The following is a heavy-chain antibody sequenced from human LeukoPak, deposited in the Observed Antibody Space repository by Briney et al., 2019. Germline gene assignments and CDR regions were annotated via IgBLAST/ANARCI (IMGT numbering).Heavy chain of an antibody. CDR3: ATGANYDYVWGSYRYDRYGEPFDY. V-gene: IGHV1-24*01. D-gene: IGHD3-16*02. CDR2: FDPEDGET. Sequence: GASVKVSCKVSGYTLTELSMHWVRQAPGKGLEWMGGFDPEDGETIYAQKFQGRVTMTEDTSTDTAYMELSSLRSEDTAVYYCATGANYDYVWGSYRYDRYGEPFDYWGQGTLVTVSS. CDR1: GYTLTELS. J-gene: IGHJ4*02.